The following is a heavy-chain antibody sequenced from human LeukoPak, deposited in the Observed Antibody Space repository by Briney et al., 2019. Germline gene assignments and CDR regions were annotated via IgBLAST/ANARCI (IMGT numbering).Heavy chain of an antibody. Sequence: GASVKVSCKTSGGTSSSHGISWVRQAPGQGLEWMGGIIPIFHTPNYAQNFQDRLTITTDESTNTVYMELSSLRSEDTAVYYCARVYNYDSSAHDDALDIWGQGTRVTVSS. V-gene: IGHV1-69*05. D-gene: IGHD3-22*01. CDR3: ARVYNYDSSAHDDALDI. J-gene: IGHJ3*02. CDR1: GGTSSSHG. CDR2: IIPIFHTP.